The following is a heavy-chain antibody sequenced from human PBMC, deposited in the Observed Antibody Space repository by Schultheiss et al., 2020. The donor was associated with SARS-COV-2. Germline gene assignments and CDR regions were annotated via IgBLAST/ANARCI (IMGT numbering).Heavy chain of an antibody. Sequence: GGSLRLSCAASEFTFSSSEMNWVRQAPGKGLEWISYISSSGSNKYYADSVKGRFTISRDNAKNTLYLQMKSLRAEDTAVYYCAKQNDVGSLYYYYFDSWGQGTLVTVSS. J-gene: IGHJ4*02. D-gene: IGHD3-3*01. CDR1: EFTFSSSE. CDR2: ISSSGSNK. CDR3: AKQNDVGSLYYYYFDS. V-gene: IGHV3-48*03.